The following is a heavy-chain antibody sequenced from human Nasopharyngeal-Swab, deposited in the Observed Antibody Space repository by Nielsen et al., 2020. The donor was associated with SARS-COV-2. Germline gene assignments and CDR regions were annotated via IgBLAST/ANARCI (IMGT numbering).Heavy chain of an antibody. CDR3: AKVVVAAREDYYYGMDV. J-gene: IGHJ6*02. V-gene: IGHV1-69*01. Sequence: WVRQAPGQGLEWMGWMNPNSGNTGYAQKFQGRVTITADESTSTAYMELSSLRSEDTAVYYCAKVVVAAREDYYYGMDVWGQGTTVTSP. D-gene: IGHD2-15*01. CDR2: MNPNSGNT.